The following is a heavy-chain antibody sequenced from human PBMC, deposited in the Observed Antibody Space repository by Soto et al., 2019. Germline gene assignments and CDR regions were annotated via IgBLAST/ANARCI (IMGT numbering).Heavy chain of an antibody. D-gene: IGHD3-9*01. CDR2: ISYDGSNK. Sequence: GGSLRLSCAASGFTFSSYGMHWVRQAPGKGLEWVAVISYDGSNKYYADSVKGRFTISRDNSKNTLYLQMNSLRAEDTAVYYCAKSVRNYDILAGFDYWGQGTLVTVSS. CDR1: GFTFSSYG. CDR3: AKSVRNYDILAGFDY. V-gene: IGHV3-30*18. J-gene: IGHJ4*02.